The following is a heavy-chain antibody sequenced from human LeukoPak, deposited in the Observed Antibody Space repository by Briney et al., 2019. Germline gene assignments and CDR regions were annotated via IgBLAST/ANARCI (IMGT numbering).Heavy chain of an antibody. CDR3: ASGTQWLAFDY. V-gene: IGHV4-59*08. CDR2: FYNSGST. D-gene: IGHD6-19*01. Sequence: SETLSLTCTVSGGSISSYYWAWIRQPPGKGLEWIGSFYNSGSTTYNPSLQSRVTILVDMSKSQVSLRLGSVAAADTAVYYCASGTQWLAFDYWGQGNLVTVSS. CDR1: GGSISSYY. J-gene: IGHJ4*02.